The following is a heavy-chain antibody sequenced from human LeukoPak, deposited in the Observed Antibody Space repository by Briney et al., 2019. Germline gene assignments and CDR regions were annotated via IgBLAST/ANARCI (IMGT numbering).Heavy chain of an antibody. J-gene: IGHJ4*02. CDR3: ARDRGGTGDFDY. V-gene: IGHV1-3*01. D-gene: IGHD1-1*01. Sequence: ASVKVSCKTSGYTFTTYAMHWVRRAPGQRLEWMGWINAGNGDTKYSQKFQGRVTIARDTSASTAYMELSSLRSEDTAVYYCARDRGGTGDFDYWGQGTLVTVSS. CDR1: GYTFTTYA. CDR2: INAGNGDT.